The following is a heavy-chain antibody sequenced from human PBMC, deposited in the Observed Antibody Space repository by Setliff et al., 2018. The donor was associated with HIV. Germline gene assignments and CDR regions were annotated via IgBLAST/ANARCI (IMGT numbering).Heavy chain of an antibody. CDR2: IFHSGNT. J-gene: IGHJ4*02. CDR1: GGSISSSNW. V-gene: IGHV4-4*02. CDR3: ATRGWNGYKAFDY. Sequence: SETLSLTCAVSGGSISSSNWWSWVRQPPGKGLEWIGEIFHSGNTNFNPSLRSRVTISADTSKNQFSLKLIPVTAADTAVYYCATRGWNGYKAFDYWGQGTLVTVSS. D-gene: IGHD1-1*01.